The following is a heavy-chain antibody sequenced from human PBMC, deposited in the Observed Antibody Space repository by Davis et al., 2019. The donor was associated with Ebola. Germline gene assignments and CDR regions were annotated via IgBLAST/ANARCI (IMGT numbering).Heavy chain of an antibody. CDR2: MNPNSGNT. D-gene: IGHD3-10*01. V-gene: IGHV1-8*01. CDR1: GYTFTSYD. J-gene: IGHJ3*02. Sequence: ASVKVSCKASGYTFTSYDINWVRQATGQGLESMGWMNPNSGNTGYARKFQGRVTMTRNTSISTAYMELSSLRSEDTAVYYCARVTMVQGVAFDIWGQGTMVTVSS. CDR3: ARVTMVQGVAFDI.